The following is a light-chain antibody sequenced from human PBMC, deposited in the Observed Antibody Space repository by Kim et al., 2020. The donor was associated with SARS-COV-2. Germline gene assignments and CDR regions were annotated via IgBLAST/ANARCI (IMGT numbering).Light chain of an antibody. V-gene: IGKV4-1*01. CDR3: QQDYTTPIT. CDR2: GAS. J-gene: IGKJ5*01. Sequence: DIVMTQSPDSLAVSLGERATITCKSSQSVLSSSNNRNYLSWHQQKPGQPPRLLIYGASSRKSGVPDRFGGSVSGTDFTLTISSLQAEDVSVYYSQQDYTTPITLGQRTRLQI. CDR1: QSVLSSSNNRNY.